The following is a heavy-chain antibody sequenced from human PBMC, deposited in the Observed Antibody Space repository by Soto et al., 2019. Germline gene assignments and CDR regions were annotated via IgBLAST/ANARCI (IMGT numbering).Heavy chain of an antibody. CDR3: AKEGGYSGYDYFDY. CDR2: ISWNSGSI. V-gene: IGHV3-9*01. CDR1: GFTFDDYA. Sequence: EVQLVESGGGLVQPGRSLRLSCAASGFTFDDYAMRWVRQAPGKGLEWVSGISWNSGSIGYADSVKGRFTISRDNAKNSLYLQMNGLRAEDTALYYCAKEGGYSGYDYFDYWGQGTLVTVSS. D-gene: IGHD5-12*01. J-gene: IGHJ4*02.